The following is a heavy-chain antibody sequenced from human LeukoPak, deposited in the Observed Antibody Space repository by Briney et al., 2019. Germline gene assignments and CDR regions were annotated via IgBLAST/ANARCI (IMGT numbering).Heavy chain of an antibody. J-gene: IGHJ5*02. D-gene: IGHD5-24*01. CDR1: GGSFSGYY. CDR2: INHSGST. Sequence: PSETLSLTCAVYGGSFSGYYWSWIRQPPGKGLEWIGEINHSGSTNYNPSLKSRVTISLDTSKNQFSLKLNSVTAADTAVYYCAGPGRDGYNTNWFDPWGQGTLVTVSS. V-gene: IGHV4-34*01. CDR3: AGPGRDGYNTNWFDP.